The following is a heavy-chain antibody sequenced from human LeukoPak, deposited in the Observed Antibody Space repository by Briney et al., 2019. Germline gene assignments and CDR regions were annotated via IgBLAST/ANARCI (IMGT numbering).Heavy chain of an antibody. D-gene: IGHD3-10*01. J-gene: IGHJ4*02. Sequence: GGSLRLSCAASGFTFSDHYMDWVRQAPGKGLEWVGRTRNKANSYTTEYAASVKGRFTISRDDSKNSLDLQMNSMKTEDTAVYYCARRLDYYGSGSEGYFDYWGQGTLVSVSS. CDR2: TRNKANSYTT. CDR3: ARRLDYYGSGSEGYFDY. CDR1: GFTFSDHY. V-gene: IGHV3-72*01.